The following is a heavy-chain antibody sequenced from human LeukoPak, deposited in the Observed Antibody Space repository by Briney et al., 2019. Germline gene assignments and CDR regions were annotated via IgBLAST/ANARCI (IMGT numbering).Heavy chain of an antibody. CDR3: ARDFLTSGYYHFAY. CDR1: GDSISTYY. V-gene: IGHV4-59*01. CDR2: IYNSGTT. Sequence: SETLSLTCTVSGDSISTYYWNWVRQPPGKGLEWIGYIYNSGTTNYNPSLKSRVTISVDTSKNQFSLKLSSVTAADTAVYYCARDFLTSGYYHFAYWGQGTLVTVSS. D-gene: IGHD3-22*01. J-gene: IGHJ4*02.